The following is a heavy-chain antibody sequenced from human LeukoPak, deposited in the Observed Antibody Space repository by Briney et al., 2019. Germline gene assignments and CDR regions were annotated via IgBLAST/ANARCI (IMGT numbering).Heavy chain of an antibody. CDR3: ARDDRFLEWFGAFDI. CDR1: GGSISSYY. Sequence: SETLSLTCTVSGGSISSYYWSWIRQPPGKGLEWIGRNHYSGSTYYNPSLKSRVTISVDTSKNQFSLKLSSVTAADTAVYYCARDDRFLEWFGAFDIWGQGTMVTVSS. V-gene: IGHV4-59*01. D-gene: IGHD3-3*01. CDR2: NHYSGST. J-gene: IGHJ3*02.